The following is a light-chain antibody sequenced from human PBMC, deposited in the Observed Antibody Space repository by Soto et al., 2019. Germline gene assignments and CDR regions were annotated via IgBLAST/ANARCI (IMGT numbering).Light chain of an antibody. V-gene: IGKV2-28*01. J-gene: IGKJ5*01. CDR3: MQALQTPIT. Sequence: DILMTQSPLSLPVTPGEPASISCRSSQSLLHSNGYNYLDWYLQKPGQSPQLLIYLGSNRASGVPDRFSGSGSGTDFTLKISRVEAEDVGVYYCMQALQTPITVGQGTRLEIK. CDR1: QSLLHSNGYNY. CDR2: LGS.